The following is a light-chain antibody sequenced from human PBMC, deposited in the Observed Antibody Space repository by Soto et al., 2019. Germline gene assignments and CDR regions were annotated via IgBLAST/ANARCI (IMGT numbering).Light chain of an antibody. J-gene: IGLJ2*01. CDR3: QTWDNNTVG. CDR2: EDK. Sequence: SYELTQPPSVSVSPGQTARITCSGDKLGEKFACWYQQKPGQSPVVVIYEDKKRPSAIPERFSGSNSGNTATLAISGTEAMDEADYYCQTWDNNTVGFGGGTKVTVL. V-gene: IGLV3-1*01. CDR1: KLGEKF.